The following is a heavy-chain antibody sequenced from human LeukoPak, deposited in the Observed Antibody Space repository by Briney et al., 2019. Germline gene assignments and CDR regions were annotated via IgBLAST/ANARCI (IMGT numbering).Heavy chain of an antibody. CDR2: IGIRGDT. CDR1: GFTFTNYD. J-gene: IGHJ4*02. V-gene: IGHV3-13*01. Sequence: GGSLRPSCAASGFTFTNYDMHWVRQATGKGLEWVSAIGIRGDTYYSGSVKGRFTISRENAENSLYLQMNSLRAEDTAVYYCARGGIRVSGIDEFDYWGQGTLVTVSS. D-gene: IGHD6-19*01. CDR3: ARGGIRVSGIDEFDY.